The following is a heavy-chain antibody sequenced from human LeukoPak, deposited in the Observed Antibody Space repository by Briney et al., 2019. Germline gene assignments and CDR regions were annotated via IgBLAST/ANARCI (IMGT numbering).Heavy chain of an antibody. CDR1: GGSISNYY. J-gene: IGHJ4*02. V-gene: IGHV4-59*01. D-gene: IGHD3-22*01. Sequence: SETLSLTRTVSGGSISNYYWSWIRQPPGKGLEWIGYIYYSGSTNYNPSLKSRVTISVDTSKNQFSLKLSSVTAADTAVYYCARARYYYDSSGYFSPPIYYFDYWGQGTLVTVSS. CDR3: ARARYYYDSSGYFSPPIYYFDY. CDR2: IYYSGST.